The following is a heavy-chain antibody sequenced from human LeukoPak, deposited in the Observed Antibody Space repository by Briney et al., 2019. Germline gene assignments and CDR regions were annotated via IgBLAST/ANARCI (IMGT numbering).Heavy chain of an antibody. CDR3: ARDLRRGWLDP. CDR1: GYDFINNG. CDR2: ISAYSGKT. J-gene: IGHJ5*02. Sequence: ASVKVSCKASGYDFINNGINWVRRAPGQGLEWMGWISAYSGKTTYAKKVQGRVTMTRDASTSTAYMELRSLRPDDTAVYFCARDLRRGWLDPWGQGTLVTVSS. V-gene: IGHV1-18*01.